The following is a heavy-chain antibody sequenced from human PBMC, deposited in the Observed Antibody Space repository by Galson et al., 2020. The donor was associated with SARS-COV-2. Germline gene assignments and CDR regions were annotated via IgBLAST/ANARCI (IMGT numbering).Heavy chain of an antibody. Sequence: TLSLTCTVSGGSISTTSYFCGWIRQPPGKGLEWIGTIYYSGTTYYNPSLRSRVTISVDTSKNQFSLKLNYVTAADTAVYYCARRGGTVTTRHFDLWGRGTLVTVSS. V-gene: IGHV4-39*01. J-gene: IGHJ2*01. CDR1: GGSISTTSYF. CDR2: IYYSGTT. CDR3: ARRGGTVTTRHFDL. D-gene: IGHD4-17*01.